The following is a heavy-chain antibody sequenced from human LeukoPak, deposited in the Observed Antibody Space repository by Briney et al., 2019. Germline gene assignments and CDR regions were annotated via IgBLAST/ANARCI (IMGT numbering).Heavy chain of an antibody. J-gene: IGHJ4*02. CDR1: GFTFSSYG. CDR2: ISGSGGST. Sequence: GGSLRLSCAASGFTFSSYGMHWVRQAPGKGLEWVSAISGSGGSTYYADSVKGRFTISRDNSKNTLYLQMNSLRAEDTAVYYCANVHTEPLYYDFWSGYYYYFDYWGQGTLVTVSS. D-gene: IGHD3-3*01. V-gene: IGHV3-23*01. CDR3: ANVHTEPLYYDFWSGYYYYFDY.